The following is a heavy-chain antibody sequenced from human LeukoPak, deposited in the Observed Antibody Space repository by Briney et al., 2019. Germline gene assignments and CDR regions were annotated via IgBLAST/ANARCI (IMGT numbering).Heavy chain of an antibody. V-gene: IGHV4-59*01. Sequence: SETLSLTCTVSGGSISTYYWSWIRKPPGKGLEWIGHIYNSGSTNYSPSLKSRVTISVDTSKNQFSLKLSSVTAADTAVYYCARDRYCGGDCYRYGMDVWGQGTTVTVSS. CDR2: IYNSGST. D-gene: IGHD2-21*02. J-gene: IGHJ6*02. CDR1: GGSISTYY. CDR3: ARDRYCGGDCYRYGMDV.